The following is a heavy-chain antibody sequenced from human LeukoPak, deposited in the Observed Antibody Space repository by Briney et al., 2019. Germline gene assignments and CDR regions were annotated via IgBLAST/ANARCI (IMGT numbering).Heavy chain of an antibody. J-gene: IGHJ6*02. D-gene: IGHD4-17*01. CDR3: ARASALGTVTPYYGMDV. CDR1: GFPVSSNY. Sequence: QPGGSLRLSCAASGFPVSSNYMSWVRLAPGKGLEWASVIYSGGSTYYADSVKGRFTISRDNSKNTLYLQMNSLRAEDTAVYYCARASALGTVTPYYGMDVWGQGTTVTVSS. CDR2: IYSGGST. V-gene: IGHV3-53*01.